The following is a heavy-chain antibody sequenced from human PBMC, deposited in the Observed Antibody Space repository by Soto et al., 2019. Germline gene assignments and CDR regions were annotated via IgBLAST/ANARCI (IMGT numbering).Heavy chain of an antibody. Sequence: SETLSLTCTVSGASINGGGYYWSWVRQLPGKGLEWIGYVYFSGSTYYNPSLESRVTISLDTSQNQFSLKLSSVTAADTAVYHCATGNAWEVLLAYWGQGTLVTVSS. CDR1: GASINGGGYY. D-gene: IGHD1-26*01. CDR3: ATGNAWEVLLAY. J-gene: IGHJ4*02. CDR2: VYFSGST. V-gene: IGHV4-31*03.